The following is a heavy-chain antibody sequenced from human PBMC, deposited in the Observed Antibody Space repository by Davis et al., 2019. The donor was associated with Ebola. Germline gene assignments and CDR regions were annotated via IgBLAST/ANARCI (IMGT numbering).Heavy chain of an antibody. V-gene: IGHV3-30-3*01. Sequence: GESLKISCAASGFTFSSYAMHWVRQAPGKGLEWVAVISYDGSNKYYADSVKGRFTISRDNSKNTLYLQMNSLTSEDTAVYSCARETGDGGGMDVWGKGTTVTVSS. J-gene: IGHJ6*04. D-gene: IGHD7-27*01. CDR2: ISYDGSNK. CDR3: ARETGDGGGMDV. CDR1: GFTFSSYA.